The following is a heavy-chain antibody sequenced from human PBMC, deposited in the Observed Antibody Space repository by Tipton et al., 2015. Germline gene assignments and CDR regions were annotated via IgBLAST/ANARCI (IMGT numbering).Heavy chain of an antibody. J-gene: IGHJ4*02. CDR2: YYYTGAT. V-gene: IGHV4-39*02. D-gene: IGHD5-24*01. Sequence: TLSLTCTVSGGSISSGGYYWNWIRQSPGKGLEWIGSYYYTGATYYNPSLKSRVNISADRSKDHFSLRLTSVAAADTAVYYCARLGRWLEVDFWGQGTLVTVSS. CDR3: ARLGRWLEVDF. CDR1: GGSISSGGYY.